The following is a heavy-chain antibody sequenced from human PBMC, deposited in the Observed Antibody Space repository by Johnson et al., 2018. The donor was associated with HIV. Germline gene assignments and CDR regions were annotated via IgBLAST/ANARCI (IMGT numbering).Heavy chain of an antibody. Sequence: MLLVESGGGLVQPGGSLRLSCVASGFTFRSYWMTWVRQAPGKGLEWVANIKEDGSEKNYVDSVKGRFNIPRDNANNSLYLQMNSLRAEDTAVYYCARDAHFWVQGLARWPDVFDIWGQGTMVTVSS. CDR3: ARDAHFWVQGLARWPDVFDI. J-gene: IGHJ3*02. D-gene: IGHD3-10*01. CDR1: GFTFRSYW. CDR2: IKEDGSEK. V-gene: IGHV3-7*05.